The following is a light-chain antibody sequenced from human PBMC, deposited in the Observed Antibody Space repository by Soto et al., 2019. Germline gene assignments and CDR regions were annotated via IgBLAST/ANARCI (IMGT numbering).Light chain of an antibody. CDR1: SSYVGGYNY. Sequence: QSALTQPASVSGSPGQSITISCTGTSSYVGGYNYVSWYQQHPGKAPKVMIYEVSNRPSGVSNRFSGSKSGNTASLTISGLQPEDEADYYCNSFTSNRAYVFGTGTKVTVL. CDR3: NSFTSNRAYV. CDR2: EVS. V-gene: IGLV2-14*01. J-gene: IGLJ1*01.